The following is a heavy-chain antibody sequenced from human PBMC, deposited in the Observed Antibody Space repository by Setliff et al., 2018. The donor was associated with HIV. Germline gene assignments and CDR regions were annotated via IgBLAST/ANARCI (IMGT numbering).Heavy chain of an antibody. V-gene: IGHV4-59*11. J-gene: IGHJ4*02. D-gene: IGHD3-9*01. CDR2: IYYSVNN. CDR3: ARGPYYDILTGYYNGPLGY. CDR1: GVSITSHY. Sequence: PSETLSLTCAVSGVSITSHYWSWIRQPPGKGLEWIGFIYYSVNNNYNPSLKSPITISVDTSKNQFSLKLSSVTAADTAVYYCARGPYYDILTGYYNGPLGYWGQGTLVTVSS.